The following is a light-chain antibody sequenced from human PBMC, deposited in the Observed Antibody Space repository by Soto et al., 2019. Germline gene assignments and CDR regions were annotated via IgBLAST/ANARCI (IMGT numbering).Light chain of an antibody. V-gene: IGKV3-11*01. CDR2: DAS. Sequence: EIVMTQSPATLSVSPGERATLSCRASQSISSNLAWYQQKPGQAPRLLIYDASNRATGIPARFGGSGSGTDFSLTISSLEPEDFAVYYCQQRSNWPSTFGQGTKVDIK. CDR1: QSISSN. J-gene: IGKJ1*01. CDR3: QQRSNWPST.